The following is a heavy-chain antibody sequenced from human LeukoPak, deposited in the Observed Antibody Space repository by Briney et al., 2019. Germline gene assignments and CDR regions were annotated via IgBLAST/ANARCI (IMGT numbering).Heavy chain of an antibody. CDR2: IYPGDSDT. J-gene: IGHJ3*02. CDR1: GYSFSSYC. D-gene: IGHD3-22*01. CDR3: ARPHYYDSSGYYRLWSAFDI. Sequence: GESLKISCKGSGYSFSSYCIGWVRQMPGKGLEWMGIIYPGDSDTRYSPSFQGQVTISADKSISTAYLQWSSLKASDTAVYYCARPHYYDSSGYYRLWSAFDIWGQGTMVTVSS. V-gene: IGHV5-51*01.